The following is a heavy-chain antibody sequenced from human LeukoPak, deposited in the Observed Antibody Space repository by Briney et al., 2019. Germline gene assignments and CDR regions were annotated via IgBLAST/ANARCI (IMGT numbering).Heavy chain of an antibody. J-gene: IGHJ5*02. CDR3: ARDPISSNWPRGDFFDP. CDR1: GYRFTSYY. Sequence: ASVKIFCKASGYRFTSYYVNWLRQAPGQGLEWMGIINPNGGGTTYTEKFQGRVTMTRDTSTSTVYMELSSLRPEDTAVYYCARDPISSNWPRGDFFDPWGQGTLVTVPS. CDR2: INPNGGGT. V-gene: IGHV1-46*01. D-gene: IGHD6-13*01.